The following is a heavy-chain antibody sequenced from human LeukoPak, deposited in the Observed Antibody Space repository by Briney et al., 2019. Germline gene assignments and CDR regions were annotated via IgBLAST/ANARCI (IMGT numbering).Heavy chain of an antibody. J-gene: IGHJ4*02. CDR1: GGSISSGDYY. V-gene: IGHV4-30-4*01. CDR3: ARDLLSYMVRGVIGPSGY. Sequence: NPSETLSLTCTVSGGSISSGDYYWSWIRQPPGKGLEWIGYIYYSGSTYYNPSLKSRVTITVDTSKNQFSLKLSSVTAADTAVYYCARDLLSYMVRGVIGPSGYWGQGTLVTVSS. CDR2: IYYSGST. D-gene: IGHD3-10*01.